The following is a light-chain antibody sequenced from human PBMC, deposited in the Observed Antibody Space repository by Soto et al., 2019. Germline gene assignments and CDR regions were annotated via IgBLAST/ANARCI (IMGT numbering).Light chain of an antibody. CDR1: QSISTTH. CDR2: RTS. V-gene: IGKV3-20*01. CDR3: QHYGDSPPFT. J-gene: IGKJ3*01. Sequence: EIVLTQSPGTLSLSPGERATLSCRASQSISTTHLAWYQHKPGQAPRLLMSRTSRRAAGIPDRFSGSGSGTDFSLSISRLEPEDFAVYYCQHYGDSPPFTFGPGTKVDI.